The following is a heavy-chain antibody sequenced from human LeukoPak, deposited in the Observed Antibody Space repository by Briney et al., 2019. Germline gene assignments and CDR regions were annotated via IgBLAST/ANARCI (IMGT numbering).Heavy chain of an antibody. CDR2: IESDGSKP. V-gene: IGHV3-74*01. Sequence: GGSLRLSCAASGLTFSHYWMHWVRQAPGKGLVWVSRIESDGSKPDYADSVKGRFTISRDNAKDTVYLQMTSLRDEGTAVYYCVREGSLDYWGQGTLVTVSS. J-gene: IGHJ4*02. CDR3: VREGSLDY. CDR1: GLTFSHYW.